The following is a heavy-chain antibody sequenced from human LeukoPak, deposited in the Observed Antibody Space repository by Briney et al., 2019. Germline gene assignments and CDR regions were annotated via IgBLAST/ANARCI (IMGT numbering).Heavy chain of an antibody. CDR2: IYTSGST. CDR3: ARATIFGVVIVPFDY. CDR1: GGSLSSGSYY. V-gene: IGHV4-61*02. Sequence: PSETLSLTCTVSGGSLSSGSYYWSWIRQPAGKGLEWIGRIYTSGSTNYNPSLKSRVTISVDTSKNQFSLKLSSVTAADTAVYYCARATIFGVVIVPFDYLGQGTLVTVSS. D-gene: IGHD3-3*01. J-gene: IGHJ4*02.